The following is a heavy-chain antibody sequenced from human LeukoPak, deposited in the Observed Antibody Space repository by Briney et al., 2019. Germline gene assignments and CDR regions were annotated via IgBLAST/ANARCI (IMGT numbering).Heavy chain of an antibody. CDR1: GYTFTSYG. Sequence: ASVKASCKASGYTFTSYGISWVRQAPGQGLEWMGWISAYNGNTNYAQKLQGRVTMTTDTSTSTAYMELRSLRSDDTAVYYCAREQKYYYGSGSYYPYYYYGMDVWGQGTTVTVSS. D-gene: IGHD3-10*01. V-gene: IGHV1-18*01. CDR2: ISAYNGNT. CDR3: AREQKYYYGSGSYYPYYYYGMDV. J-gene: IGHJ6*02.